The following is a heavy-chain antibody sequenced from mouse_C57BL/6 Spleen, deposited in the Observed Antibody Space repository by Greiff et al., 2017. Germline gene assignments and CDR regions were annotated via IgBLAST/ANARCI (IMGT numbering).Heavy chain of an antibody. V-gene: IGHV1-82*01. CDR2: IYPGDGDT. D-gene: IGHD2-1*01. Sequence: QVQLQQSGPELVKPGASVTISCKASGYAFSSSWMNWVKQRPGKGLEWIGRIYPGDGDTNYNGKFKGKATLTADKSSSTAYMQLSSLTSEDSAVYFCARGGGNPLFDYWGQGTTLTVSS. CDR3: ARGGGNPLFDY. CDR1: GYAFSSSW. J-gene: IGHJ2*01.